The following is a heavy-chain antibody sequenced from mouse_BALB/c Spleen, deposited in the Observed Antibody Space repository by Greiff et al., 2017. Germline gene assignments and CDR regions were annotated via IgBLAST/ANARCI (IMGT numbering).Heavy chain of an antibody. D-gene: IGHD5-1-1*01. CDR1: GDSITSCY. Sequence: EVKLQESGPSLVKPSQTLSLTCSVTGDSITSCYWNWIRKFPGNKLEYMRYISYSGRTYYNPSLKSRISITRDTSKNQYYLQLNSVTTEDTATDYCARSRNTARVFDYWGQGTTLTVAS. CDR2: ISYSGRT. J-gene: IGHJ2*01. V-gene: IGHV3-8*02. CDR3: ARSRNTARVFDY.